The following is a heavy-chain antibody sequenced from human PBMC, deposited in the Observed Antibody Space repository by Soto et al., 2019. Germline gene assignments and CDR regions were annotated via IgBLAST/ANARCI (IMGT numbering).Heavy chain of an antibody. CDR3: ARGAYNDYSHWFDP. Sequence: QVQLVQSGAEVRKPGASVRVSCKATGYSFTRHDINWLRQAAGQGREWMGWMNPKSGNAVYAQIFQGRVTMTRNTSITTAYIEVTSLKSEDTAVYFCARGAYNDYSHWFDPWGQGTLVTVSS. CDR2: MNPKSGNA. V-gene: IGHV1-8*01. J-gene: IGHJ5*02. D-gene: IGHD4-4*01. CDR1: GYSFTRHD.